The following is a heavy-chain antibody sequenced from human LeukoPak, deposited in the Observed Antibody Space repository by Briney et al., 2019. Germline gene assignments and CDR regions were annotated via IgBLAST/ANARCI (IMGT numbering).Heavy chain of an antibody. CDR1: GYSFTSYW. Sequence: GESLKISFQGSGYSFTSYWIGWVRPMPGKGLEWMGIIYPGDSVTRYSPSFRGQVTMSADKSISTAYLQWRSLKASDTAMYYCARVRLSREEDAFDIWGQGTMVTVST. V-gene: IGHV5-51*01. J-gene: IGHJ3*02. D-gene: IGHD5-12*01. CDR2: IYPGDSVT. CDR3: ARVRLSREEDAFDI.